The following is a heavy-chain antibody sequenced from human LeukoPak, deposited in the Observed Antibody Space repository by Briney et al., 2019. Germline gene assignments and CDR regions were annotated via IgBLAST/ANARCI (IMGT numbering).Heavy chain of an antibody. D-gene: IGHD3-10*01. CDR2: ISSSSSYI. Sequence: PGGSLRLSCAASGFTFSSYSMNWVRQAPGKGLEWVSSISSSSSYIYYADSVKGRFTISRDNAKNSLYLQMNSLRAEDTAVYYCASGLLLWFGELSDNAFDIWGQGTMVTVSS. J-gene: IGHJ3*02. CDR1: GFTFSSYS. V-gene: IGHV3-21*01. CDR3: ASGLLLWFGELSDNAFDI.